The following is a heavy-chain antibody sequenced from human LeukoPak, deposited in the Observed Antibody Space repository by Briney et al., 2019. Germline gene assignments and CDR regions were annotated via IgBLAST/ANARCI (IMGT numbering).Heavy chain of an antibody. D-gene: IGHD2-15*01. CDR1: GGSTSDYY. J-gene: IGHJ6*02. CDR2: IDHSGTA. Sequence: SETLPLTCSVTGGSTSDYYWSWIRQPPGKGLEWIGYIDHSGTANYNPSLRSRVTISVDTSKNQFSLKLTAVTAADTAMYYCARGNVGYYYGMDVWGQGTTAIVSS. CDR3: ARGNVGYYYGMDV. V-gene: IGHV4-59*01.